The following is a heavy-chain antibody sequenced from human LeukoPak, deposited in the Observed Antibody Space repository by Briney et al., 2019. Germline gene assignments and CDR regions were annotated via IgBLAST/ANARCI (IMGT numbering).Heavy chain of an antibody. CDR2: INHSGST. J-gene: IGHJ6*03. D-gene: IGHD3-10*01. Sequence: GSLRLSCAASGFTFSIYAMSWIRQPPGKGLEWIGEINHSGSTNYNPSLKSRVTISVDTSKNQFSLKLSSVTAADTAVYYCARLTKNDSGSFRFGKKKRGYMDVWGKGTTVTISS. CDR3: ARLTKNDSGSFRFGKKKRGYMDV. V-gene: IGHV4-34*01. CDR1: GFTFSIYA.